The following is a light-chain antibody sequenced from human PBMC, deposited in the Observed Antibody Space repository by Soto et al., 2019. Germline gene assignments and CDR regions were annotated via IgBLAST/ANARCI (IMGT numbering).Light chain of an antibody. CDR1: SSDVGGVNY. V-gene: IGLV2-8*01. CDR2: EVS. Sequence: QSALTQPPSASGSPGQSVTISCTGTSSDVGGVNYVSWYQHLPGRAPQLIIYEVSKRSSGVPDRFSGSKSGNTASLTVSGLQAEDEADYYCSSYAGTNNLLLFGGGTKVTVL. CDR3: SSYAGTNNLLL. J-gene: IGLJ2*01.